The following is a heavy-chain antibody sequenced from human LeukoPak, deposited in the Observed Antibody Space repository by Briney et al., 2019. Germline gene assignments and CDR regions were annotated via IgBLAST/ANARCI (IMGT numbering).Heavy chain of an antibody. CDR2: ISSSSSYI. D-gene: IGHD1-26*01. Sequence: PGGSLRLSCATSGFRFNDYGMHWIRQAPGKGLEWVSSISSSSSYIYYADSVKGRFTISRDNSRNTLYLQLNSLSVEDTAVYCCANSPVGGTWGNFDYWGQGTLVTVSS. CDR1: GFRFNDYG. CDR3: ANSPVGGTWGNFDY. J-gene: IGHJ4*02. V-gene: IGHV3-21*01.